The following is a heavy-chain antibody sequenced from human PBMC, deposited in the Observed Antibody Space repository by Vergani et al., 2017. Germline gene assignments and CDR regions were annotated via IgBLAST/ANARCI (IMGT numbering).Heavy chain of an antibody. CDR2: ISHSVRT. CDR1: GDSFRSNKW. V-gene: IGHV4-4*03. J-gene: IGHJ3*01. Sequence: QVQLQESGPGLVKPPGTLSLTCAVSGDSFRSNKWWTWVRQSPGKTLEWIGEISHSVRTNYNPSLERRVTLSLDTYKNQFSLRRSAVTAADTDVYYCARDRKRYCSGGGCFSVWGALDVRGRGTTDTVSS. D-gene: IGHD2-15*01. CDR3: ARDRKRYCSGGGCFSVWGALDV.